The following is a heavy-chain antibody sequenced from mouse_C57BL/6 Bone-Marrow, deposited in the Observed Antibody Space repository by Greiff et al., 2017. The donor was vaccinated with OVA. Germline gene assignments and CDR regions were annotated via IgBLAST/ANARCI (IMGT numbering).Heavy chain of an antibody. J-gene: IGHJ2*01. Sequence: QVTLKESGPGILQPSQTLSLTCSFSGFSLSTFGMGVGWIRQPSGKGRVWLAHIWWDDDKYYNPALKSRLTIAKDTSNNQIFLTIAHVDTAATATYYCARAAKGFDYWGQGTTLTVSS. D-gene: IGHD6-1*01. CDR3: ARAAKGFDY. V-gene: IGHV8-8*01. CDR1: GFSLSTFGMG. CDR2: IWWDDDK.